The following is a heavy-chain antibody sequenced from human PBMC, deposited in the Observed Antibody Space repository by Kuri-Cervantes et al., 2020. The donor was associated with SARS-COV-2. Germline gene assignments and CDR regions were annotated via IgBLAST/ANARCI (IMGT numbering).Heavy chain of an antibody. J-gene: IGHJ6*02. CDR1: GFTFSSYA. CDR3: ARDEVVVVPAAISGWYYYGMDV. Sequence: GESLKISCSASGFTFSSYAMHWVRQAPGKGLEYVSAISSNGGSTYYADSVKGRFTISRDNSKNTLYLQMSSLRAEDTAVYYCARDEVVVVPAAISGWYYYGMDVWGQGTTVTVSS. CDR2: ISSNGGST. V-gene: IGHV3-64D*08. D-gene: IGHD2-2*02.